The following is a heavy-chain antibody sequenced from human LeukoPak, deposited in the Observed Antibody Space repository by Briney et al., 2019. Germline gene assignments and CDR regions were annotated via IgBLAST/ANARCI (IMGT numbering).Heavy chain of an antibody. CDR2: MNPNSGNT. D-gene: IGHD3-9*01. CDR1: GYTFTSYG. V-gene: IGHV1-8*02. Sequence: ASVKVSCKASGYTFTSYGISWVRQAPGQGLEWMGWMNPNSGNTGYAQKFQGRVTMTRNTSISTAYMELSSLRSEDTAVYYCARASERLRYFDWLSKRLNWFDPWGQGTLVTVSS. CDR3: ARASERLRYFDWLSKRLNWFDP. J-gene: IGHJ5*02.